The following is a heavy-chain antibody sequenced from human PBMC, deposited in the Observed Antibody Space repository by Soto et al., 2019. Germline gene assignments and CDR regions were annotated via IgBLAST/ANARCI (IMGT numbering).Heavy chain of an antibody. V-gene: IGHV3-30-3*01. CDR2: ISYDGSNK. CDR3: ARDLTYYYASSHPRGMDV. CDR1: GFTFSSYA. J-gene: IGHJ6*01. Sequence: QVQLVESGGGVVQPGRSLRLSCAASGFTFSSYAMHWVRQAPGKGLEWVAVISYDGSNKYYADSVKGRFTISRDNSKNTLYLQMNSLRAEDTAVYYCARDLTYYYASSHPRGMDVW. D-gene: IGHD3-22*01.